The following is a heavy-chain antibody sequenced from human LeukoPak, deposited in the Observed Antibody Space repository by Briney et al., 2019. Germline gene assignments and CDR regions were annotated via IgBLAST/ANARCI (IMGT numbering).Heavy chain of an antibody. Sequence: SETLSLTCTVSGGSISSYYWSWIRQPPGKGLEWIGYIYYSGSTNYNPSLKSRVTISVDTSKNQFSLKLSSVTAADTAVYYCARGEYQLLSPLFDYWGQGTLVTVSS. CDR3: ARGEYQLLSPLFDY. CDR2: IYYSGST. V-gene: IGHV4-59*01. CDR1: GGSISSYY. J-gene: IGHJ4*02. D-gene: IGHD2-2*01.